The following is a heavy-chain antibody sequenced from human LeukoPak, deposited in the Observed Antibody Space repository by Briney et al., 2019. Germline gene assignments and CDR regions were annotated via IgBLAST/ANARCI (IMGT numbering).Heavy chain of an antibody. V-gene: IGHV3-23*01. D-gene: IGHD4-23*01. CDR1: GFSFSSYA. CDR2: ISGSGGTT. J-gene: IGHJ4*02. Sequence: GGSLRLSCAASGFSFSSYAMSWVRQAPGKGLEWVSAISGSGGTTYYADSVKGRFTISRDNSKNTLYLQMNSLRAEDTAVYYCAKDRSRDYRGYYFDYWGQGTLVTVSS. CDR3: AKDRSRDYRGYYFDY.